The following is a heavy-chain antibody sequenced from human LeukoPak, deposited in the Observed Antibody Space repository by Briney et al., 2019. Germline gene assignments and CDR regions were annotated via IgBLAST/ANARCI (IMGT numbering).Heavy chain of an antibody. Sequence: PGGSPRLSCAASGFTFSSYEMNWVRQAPGKGLEWVSYISSSGSTIYYADSVKGRFTISRDNAKNSLYLQMNSLRAEDTAVYYCARVLRGGDYFAWGQGTLVTVSS. CDR2: ISSSGSTI. V-gene: IGHV3-48*03. CDR1: GFTFSSYE. CDR3: ARVLRGGDYFA. D-gene: IGHD4-17*01. J-gene: IGHJ5*02.